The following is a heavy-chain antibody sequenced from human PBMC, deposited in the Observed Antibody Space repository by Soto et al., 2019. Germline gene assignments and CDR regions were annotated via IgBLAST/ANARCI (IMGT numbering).Heavy chain of an antibody. Sequence: GGSLRLSCVASEFTFSSYSMNWVRQAPGKGLEWVSSISSSDTYIYYADSVKGRFTISRDNAKKSLYLQMNSLRAEDTAVYYCVRDNAYSAWPVFDSWGQGTLVTVSS. J-gene: IGHJ4*02. CDR2: ISSSDTYI. CDR1: EFTFSSYS. CDR3: VRDNAYSAWPVFDS. V-gene: IGHV3-21*01. D-gene: IGHD6-19*01.